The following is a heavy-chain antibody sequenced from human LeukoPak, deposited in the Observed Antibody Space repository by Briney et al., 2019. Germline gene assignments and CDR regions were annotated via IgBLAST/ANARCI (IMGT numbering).Heavy chain of an antibody. CDR1: GYRFRDHY. J-gene: IGHJ5*02. Sequence: ASGKVSCKAYGYRFRDHYIHWVRQAPGQGLEYLGWINPNSGGTNYAQKFQGRVTLTRDTSIDTAYIRLHSLTSDDTAVYYCARGYFGDYVLDTWGQGALITVSS. D-gene: IGHD4-17*01. CDR3: ARGYFGDYVLDT. V-gene: IGHV1-2*02. CDR2: INPNSGGT.